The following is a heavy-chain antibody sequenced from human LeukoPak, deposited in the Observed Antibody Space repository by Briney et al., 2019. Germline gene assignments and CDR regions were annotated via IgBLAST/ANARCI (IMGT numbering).Heavy chain of an antibody. CDR2: TAHDESQK. Sequence: GGSLRLSCAASGFSFNTFVMHWARQAPGKGLEWVAVTAHDESQKYYADSVNGRFTIFRDNSKNTLFLQMNSLRPDDTAIYYCAKDFGDYSGWILGHWGQGTLVTVST. V-gene: IGHV3-30*18. CDR3: AKDFGDYSGWILGH. CDR1: GFSFNTFV. J-gene: IGHJ4*02. D-gene: IGHD6-19*01.